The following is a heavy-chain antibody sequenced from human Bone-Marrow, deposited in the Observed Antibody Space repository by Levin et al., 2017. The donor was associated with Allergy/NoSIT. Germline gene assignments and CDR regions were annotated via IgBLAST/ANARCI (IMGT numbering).Heavy chain of an antibody. CDR1: GFTFNTFT. V-gene: IGHV3-48*02. J-gene: IGHJ4*02. CDR2: ISATSGAR. CDR3: VRVWREDSWMGYCDGGNCQLARY. Sequence: GGSLRLSCAASGFTFNTFTMIWVRQAPGKGLEWISHISATSGARVYADSVKGRFTISRDNARDSLFLQMNSLPDEDTGGYYCVRVWREDSWMGYCDGGNCQLARYWGRGTLVTVSS. D-gene: IGHD2-21*01.